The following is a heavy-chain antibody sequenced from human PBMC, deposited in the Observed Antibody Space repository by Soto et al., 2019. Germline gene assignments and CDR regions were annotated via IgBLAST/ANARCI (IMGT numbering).Heavy chain of an antibody. CDR1: GLSLSDYY. V-gene: IGHV3-11*01. J-gene: IGHJ6*02. Sequence: GPLRLSFAASGLSLSDYYMSWIRQAPGKGLEWVSYISSSGSTIYYADSVKGRFTISRDNAKNSLYLQMNSLRAEDTAVYYCARELTPYSSSSVGMDVWGQGTTVTVSS. CDR2: ISSSGSTI. D-gene: IGHD6-13*01. CDR3: ARELTPYSSSSVGMDV.